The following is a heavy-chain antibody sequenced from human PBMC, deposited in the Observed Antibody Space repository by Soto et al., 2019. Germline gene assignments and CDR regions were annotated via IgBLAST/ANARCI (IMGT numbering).Heavy chain of an antibody. CDR2: IKSKTDGGTT. Sequence: EVQLVESGGGLVKPGGSLRLSCAASGFTFSNAWINWVRQAPGKGLEWVGRIKSKTDGGTTDYAAPVKGRFAISSDDSKNMVYLEMNSLRTEDTAVYYCTIDSYITWIVVRFDYWGHGTLVTVSP. V-gene: IGHV3-15*07. CDR1: GFTFSNAW. J-gene: IGHJ4*01. D-gene: IGHD3-22*01. CDR3: TIDSYITWIVVRFDY.